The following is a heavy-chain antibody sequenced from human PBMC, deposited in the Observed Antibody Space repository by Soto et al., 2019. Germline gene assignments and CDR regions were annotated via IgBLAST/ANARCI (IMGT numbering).Heavy chain of an antibody. CDR3: ARDRPSDSSWYSSAFDI. CDR2: ISSSSSYI. CDR1: GFTFSSYS. Sequence: GGSLRLSCAASGFTFSSYSMNWVRQAPGKGLEWVSSISSSSSYIYYADSVKGRFTISRDNAKNSLYLQMNSLRAEDTAVYYCARDRPSDSSWYSSAFDIWGQGTMVTVSS. V-gene: IGHV3-21*01. D-gene: IGHD6-13*01. J-gene: IGHJ3*02.